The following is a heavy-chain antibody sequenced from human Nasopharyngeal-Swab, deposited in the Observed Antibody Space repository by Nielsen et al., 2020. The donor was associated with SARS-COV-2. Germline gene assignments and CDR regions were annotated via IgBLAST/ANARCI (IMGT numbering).Heavy chain of an antibody. D-gene: IGHD2-21*01. J-gene: IGHJ4*01. CDR1: GGSISSSSYY. CDR3: ARHGVPGVVVVAATDY. CDR2: IYYSGST. Sequence: SETLSLTCTVSGGSISSSSYYWGWIRQPPGKGLEWIGSIYYSGSTYYNPSLKSRVTISVDTSKNQFPLNLSSVTAADTALYYCARHGVPGVVVVAATDYWGHGTLVTVSS. V-gene: IGHV4-39*01.